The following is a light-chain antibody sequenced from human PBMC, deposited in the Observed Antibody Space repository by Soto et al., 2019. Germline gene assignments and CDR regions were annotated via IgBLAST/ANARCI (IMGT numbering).Light chain of an antibody. V-gene: IGKV3-11*01. Sequence: TLSLSPGERATLSCRASQSVNSYLVWYQQKPGQAPRLLIYDASKRATGIPDRFSGSGSGTDFTLTISSLEPDDFAVYFCQQRISLSRVFGGGTKVDIK. CDR3: QQRISLSRV. CDR1: QSVNSY. J-gene: IGKJ4*02. CDR2: DAS.